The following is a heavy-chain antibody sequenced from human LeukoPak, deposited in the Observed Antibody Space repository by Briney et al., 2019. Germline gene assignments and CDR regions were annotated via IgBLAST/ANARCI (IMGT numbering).Heavy chain of an antibody. CDR2: IYTSGST. D-gene: IGHD3-10*01. V-gene: IGHV4-61*02. J-gene: IGHJ6*03. Sequence: PSQTLSLTCTVSGGSISSGSYYWSWIRQPAGKGLEWIGRIYTSGSTNYNPSLKSRVTISVDTSKNQFSLKLSSVTAADTAVYYCAREGFGELRYYYMDVWGKGTTVTVSS. CDR3: AREGFGELRYYYMDV. CDR1: GGSISSGSYY.